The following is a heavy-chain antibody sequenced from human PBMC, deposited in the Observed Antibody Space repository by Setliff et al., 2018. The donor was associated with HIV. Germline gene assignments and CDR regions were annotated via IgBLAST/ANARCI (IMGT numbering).Heavy chain of an antibody. CDR1: GGSISSGSYY. CDR3: ARETYYYDNPQYYYYYMDV. V-gene: IGHV4-61*02. J-gene: IGHJ6*03. D-gene: IGHD3-22*01. CDR2: IYTSGST. Sequence: SETLSLTCTVSGGSISSGSYYWSWIRQPAGKGLEWIGRIYTSGSTNYNPSLKSRATISVDTSKNQFSLKLRSVTAADTAVYYCARETYYYDNPQYYYYYMDVWGKGTTVTVSS.